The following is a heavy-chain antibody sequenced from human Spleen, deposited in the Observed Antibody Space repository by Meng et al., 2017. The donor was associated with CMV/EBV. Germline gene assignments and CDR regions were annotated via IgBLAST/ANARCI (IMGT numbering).Heavy chain of an antibody. Sequence: GGSLRLSCAASGFTVSSNYMSWVRQAPGKGLEWVSVIYSGGSTYYADSVKGRFIISRDNSKNTLYLQMNSLRAEDTAVYYCAREGGIVGATGDYWGQGTLVTVSS. CDR3: AREGGIVGATGDY. CDR1: GFTVSSNY. CDR2: IYSGGST. V-gene: IGHV3-53*01. D-gene: IGHD1-26*01. J-gene: IGHJ4*02.